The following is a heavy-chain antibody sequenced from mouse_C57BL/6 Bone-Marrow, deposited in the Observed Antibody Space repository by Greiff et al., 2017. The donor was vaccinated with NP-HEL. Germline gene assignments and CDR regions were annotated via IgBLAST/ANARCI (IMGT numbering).Heavy chain of an antibody. V-gene: IGHV1-59*01. D-gene: IGHD1-1*01. J-gene: IGHJ3*01. CDR2: IDPSDSYT. CDR3: ARERNFYYGSSLWFAY. Sequence: QVQLQQPGAELVRPGTSVKLSCKASGYTFTSYWMHWVKQRPGQGLEWIGVIDPSDSYTNYNQKFKGKATLTVDTSSSTAYMQLSRLTSVDSAVYYCARERNFYYGSSLWFAYWGQGTLVTVSA. CDR1: GYTFTSYW.